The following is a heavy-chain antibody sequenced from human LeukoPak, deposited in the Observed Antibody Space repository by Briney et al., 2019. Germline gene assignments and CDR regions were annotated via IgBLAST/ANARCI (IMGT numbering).Heavy chain of an antibody. D-gene: IGHD2-21*02. CDR2: ISAYNGNT. J-gene: IGHJ5*02. CDR3: ARGLYCGGDCFPHWFDP. Sequence: GASVKVSCKASGYTFTSYGISWVRQAPGQGLEWMGWISAYNGNTNYAQKLQGRVTMTTDTSTSTAYMELRGLRSDDTAVYYCARGLYCGGDCFPHWFDPWGQGTLVTVSS. CDR1: GYTFTSYG. V-gene: IGHV1-18*01.